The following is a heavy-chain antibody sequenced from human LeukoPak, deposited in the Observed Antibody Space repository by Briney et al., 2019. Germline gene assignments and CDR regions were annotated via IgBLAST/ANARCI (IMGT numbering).Heavy chain of an antibody. V-gene: IGHV3-74*01. J-gene: IGHJ1*01. CDR1: GFTFSRYW. CDR3: ARAPAEIGGYYPEYFRH. CDR2: IKSDGST. D-gene: IGHD3-22*01. Sequence: GGSLRLSCAASGFTFSRYWMHWVRQAPGKGLLWVSRIKSDGSTNYADSVKGRFTISRDNAKNTLSLQMNSLRAEDTGVYYCARAPAEIGGYYPEYFRHWGQGTLVTVSS.